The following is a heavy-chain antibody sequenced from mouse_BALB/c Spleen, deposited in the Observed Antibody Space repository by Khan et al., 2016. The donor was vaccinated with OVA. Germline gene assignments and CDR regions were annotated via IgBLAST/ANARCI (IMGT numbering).Heavy chain of an antibody. V-gene: IGHV1-7*01. J-gene: IGHJ1*01. CDR3: ARKVHWYFDV. CDR2: INPSTGYT. CDR1: GYTFTSYW. Sequence: QIQLQQSGAELAKPGASVKMSCKASGYTFTSYWMHWVKQRPGQGLEWIGYINPSTGYTEYNQKFKDKATLTADKSSSTAYMQLSSLTSEDSAVYYCARKVHWYFDVWGGGTTVTVAS.